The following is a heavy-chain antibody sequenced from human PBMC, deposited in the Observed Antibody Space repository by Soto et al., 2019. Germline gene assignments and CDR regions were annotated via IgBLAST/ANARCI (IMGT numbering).Heavy chain of an antibody. CDR2: INHSGST. J-gene: IGHJ6*03. D-gene: IGHD6-6*01. V-gene: IGHV4-34*01. CDR1: GGSFSGYY. CDR3: AKRAALFGYYYYYYMDV. Sequence: QVQLQQWGAGLLKPSETLSLTCAVYGGSFSGYYWSWIRQPPGKGLEWIGEINHSGSTNYNPSLRSRVTLSVDTSQNQFSLKLSSVTAADTVVYYCAKRAALFGYYYYYYMDVWGKGTTVTVSS.